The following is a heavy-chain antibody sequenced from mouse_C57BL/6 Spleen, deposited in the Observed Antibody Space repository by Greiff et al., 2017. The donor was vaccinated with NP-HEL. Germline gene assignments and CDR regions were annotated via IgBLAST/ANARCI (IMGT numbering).Heavy chain of an antibody. CDR1: GFTFSDAW. CDR3: TSRNYYGSSLRGFDY. Sequence: EVKLVESGGGLVQPGGSMKLSCAASGFTFSDAWMDWVRQSPEKGLEWVAEIRNKANNHATYYAESVKGRFTISRDDSKSSVYLQMNSLRAEDTGIYYCTSRNYYGSSLRGFDYWGQGTTLTVSS. V-gene: IGHV6-6*01. J-gene: IGHJ2*01. D-gene: IGHD1-1*01. CDR2: IRNKANNHAT.